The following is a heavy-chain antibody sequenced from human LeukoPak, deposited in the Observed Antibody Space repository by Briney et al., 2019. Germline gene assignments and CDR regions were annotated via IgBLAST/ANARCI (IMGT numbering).Heavy chain of an antibody. J-gene: IGHJ4*01. Sequence: NPSETLSLTCTVSGGSISSDYWSWIRQPPGKGLEWIGYISYSGSTNYNPSLKSRVTISVDTSKNQFSLKVSSVTAADTAVYYCARHDYRDYYFDYWGHGTLVTVSS. CDR2: ISYSGST. CDR3: ARHDYRDYYFDY. CDR1: GGSISSDY. D-gene: IGHD4-17*01. V-gene: IGHV4-59*08.